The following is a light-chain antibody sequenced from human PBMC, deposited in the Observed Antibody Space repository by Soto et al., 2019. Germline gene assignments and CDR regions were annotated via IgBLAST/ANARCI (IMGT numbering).Light chain of an antibody. Sequence: EIVLTQSPGTLSLSPGERATLSCRASQSVSSNFLAWYQQKPGQAPKLLISGASSRATGIPDRFSGSGSGTDFTLTISRLEPEDGALYSCQQYGRSPGTFGQGTKLEIK. V-gene: IGKV3-20*01. CDR3: QQYGRSPGT. CDR2: GAS. J-gene: IGKJ2*02. CDR1: QSVSSNF.